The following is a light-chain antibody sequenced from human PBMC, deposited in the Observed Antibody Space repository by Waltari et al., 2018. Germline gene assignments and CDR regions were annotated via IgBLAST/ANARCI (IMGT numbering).Light chain of an antibody. V-gene: IGLV3-19*01. J-gene: IGLJ2*01. CDR2: GKN. CDR3: SSRELSGHVV. Sequence: SSDLTQDPDVSVALGQTVRITCQGDILRTYYGNWCRQKPGQAPELVIYGKNNRPSGSPDRCSAASAENTASLIITGAQAEDEADYYCSSRELSGHVVFGGGTRLTVL. CDR1: ILRTYY.